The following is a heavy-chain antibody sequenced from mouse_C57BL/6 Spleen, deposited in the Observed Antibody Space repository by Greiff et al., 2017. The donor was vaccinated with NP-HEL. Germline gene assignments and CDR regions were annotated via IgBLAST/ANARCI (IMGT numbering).Heavy chain of an antibody. Sequence: EVKLQESGPELVKPGASVKISCKASGYSFTDYNMNWVKQSNGKSLEWIGVINPNYGTTSYNQKFKGKATLTVDQSSSTAYMQLNSLTSEDSAVYYCARSFYYDYDWFAYWGQGTLVTVSA. CDR2: INPNYGTT. D-gene: IGHD2-4*01. CDR1: GYSFTDYN. V-gene: IGHV1-39*01. J-gene: IGHJ3*01. CDR3: ARSFYYDYDWFAY.